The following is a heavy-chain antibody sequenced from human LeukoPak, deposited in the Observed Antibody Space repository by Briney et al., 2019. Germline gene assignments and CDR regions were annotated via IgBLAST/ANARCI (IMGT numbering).Heavy chain of an antibody. Sequence: GESLKISCKGSGYSFTSYWIGWVRQMPGKGLEWMGIIYPGDSDTRYSPSFQGQVTISADKSISTAYLQWSSLKASDTAMYYCARSSSSDNYYYYYMDVWGKGTTVTVSS. J-gene: IGHJ6*03. CDR2: IYPGDSDT. CDR3: ARSSSSDNYYYYYMDV. CDR1: GYSFTSYW. D-gene: IGHD6-13*01. V-gene: IGHV5-51*01.